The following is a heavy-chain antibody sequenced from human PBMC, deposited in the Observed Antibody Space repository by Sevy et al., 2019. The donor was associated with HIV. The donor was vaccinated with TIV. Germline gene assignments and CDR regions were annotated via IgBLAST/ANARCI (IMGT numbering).Heavy chain of an antibody. V-gene: IGHV3-11*04. CDR2: ISNSGRTT. CDR3: VRDRSASWIDAFDI. CDR1: GFTFSDYY. J-gene: IGHJ3*02. Sequence: GGSLRLSCAASGFTFSDYYMTWVRQAPGKGLEWIAYISNSGRTTHNADSVDGRFTISRDNAKNSLYLQMNSLRVEDKAVYYCVRDRSASWIDAFDIWGRGARVTVSS. D-gene: IGHD2-2*03.